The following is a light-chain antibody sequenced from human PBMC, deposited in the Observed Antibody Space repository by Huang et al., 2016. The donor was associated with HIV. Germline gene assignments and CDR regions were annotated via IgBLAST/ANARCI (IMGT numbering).Light chain of an antibody. CDR1: QNINKY. Sequence: DIVLTQSPATLSLSPGQRATLSCRASQNINKYLDWYQQKPGQAPRLLIYYSFNRATGIPARFSGSGSGTDFTLTINTLEPEDFAVYYGQQRGAWPLTFGGGTKVEIK. V-gene: IGKV3-11*01. CDR2: YSF. CDR3: QQRGAWPLT. J-gene: IGKJ4*01.